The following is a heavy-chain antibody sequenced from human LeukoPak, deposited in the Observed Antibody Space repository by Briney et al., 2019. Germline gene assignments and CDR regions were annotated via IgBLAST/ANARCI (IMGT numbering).Heavy chain of an antibody. V-gene: IGHV4-59*01. CDR1: GGSIRSYY. CDR2: IYYSGSA. Sequence: SETLSLTCTVSGGSIRSYYWNWIRQPPGKGLEWIGYIYYSGSANYNPSLKSRVTISLDTSKNQFFLKLSSVTAADTAVYYCARDRDDAFDIWGQGTMVAVSS. J-gene: IGHJ3*02. CDR3: ARDRDDAFDI.